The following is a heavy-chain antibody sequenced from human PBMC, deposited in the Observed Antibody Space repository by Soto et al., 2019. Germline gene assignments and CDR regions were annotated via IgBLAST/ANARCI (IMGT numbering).Heavy chain of an antibody. D-gene: IGHD6-19*01. CDR2: IYYSGST. J-gene: IGHJ5*02. CDR1: GGSISSSSYY. CDR3: ARAEQWLSLNWFDP. V-gene: IGHV4-39*01. Sequence: SETLSLTSPVSGGSISSSSYYWGWIRQPPGKGLEWIGSIYYSGSTYYNPSLKSRVTISVDTSKNQFSLKLSSVTAADTAVYYCARAEQWLSLNWFDPWGQGTLVTVSS.